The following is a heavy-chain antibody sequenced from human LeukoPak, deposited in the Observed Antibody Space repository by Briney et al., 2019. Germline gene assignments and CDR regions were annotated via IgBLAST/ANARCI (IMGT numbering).Heavy chain of an antibody. J-gene: IGHJ5*02. Sequence: GGSLRLSCAASGFTFSSYAMSWVRQAPGKGLEWVSAISGSGGSTYYADSVKGRFTISRDNSKNTLYLQMNSLRAEDTAVYYCAKVGIVVVVAAPTSNWFDPWGQGTLVTVSS. D-gene: IGHD2-15*01. CDR3: AKVGIVVVVAAPTSNWFDP. CDR2: ISGSGGST. V-gene: IGHV3-23*01. CDR1: GFTFSSYA.